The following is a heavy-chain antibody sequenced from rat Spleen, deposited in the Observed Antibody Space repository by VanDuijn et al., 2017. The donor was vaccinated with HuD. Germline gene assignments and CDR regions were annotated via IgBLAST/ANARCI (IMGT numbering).Heavy chain of an antibody. J-gene: IGHJ2*01. Sequence: EVQLVASGGGLVQPGRSLKLSCAASGFTFSDHNMAWVRQAPKKGLEWVATITHIGATSYYPDSVKGRFTISREDGRSTLYLQMNSLRSEDTATYYCTREGDVYYGLLLRRYFDYWGQGVMVTVSS. CDR3: TREGDVYYGLLLRRYFDY. CDR2: ITHIGATS. V-gene: IGHV5-7*01. CDR1: GFTFSDHN. D-gene: IGHD1-6*01.